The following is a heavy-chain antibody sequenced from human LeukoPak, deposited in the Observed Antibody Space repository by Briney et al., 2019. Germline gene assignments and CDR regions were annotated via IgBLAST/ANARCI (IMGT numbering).Heavy chain of an antibody. V-gene: IGHV4-61*02. Sequence: SQTLSLTCTVSGGSISSGSYYWSWIRQPAGKGLEWIGRIYTSGSTNYNPSLKSRVTISVDTSKNQFSLKLSSVTAADTAVYYCAREFRLASSAASFDYWGQGTLVTVSS. CDR1: GGSISSGSYY. J-gene: IGHJ4*02. D-gene: IGHD6-13*01. CDR3: AREFRLASSAASFDY. CDR2: IYTSGST.